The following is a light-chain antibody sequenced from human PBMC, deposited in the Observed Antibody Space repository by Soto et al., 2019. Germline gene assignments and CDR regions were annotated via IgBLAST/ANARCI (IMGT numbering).Light chain of an antibody. V-gene: IGKV3-11*01. J-gene: IGKJ2*01. CDR3: QLRSNWPPMYT. Sequence: EIVLTQSPATLSLSPGERATLSCRASQSVSSYLAWYQQKPGQAPRLLIYDASNRATGIPARFSGSGSGTDFTLTISILEPEDFAVYYCQLRSNWPPMYTFGQGTKLEIK. CDR2: DAS. CDR1: QSVSSY.